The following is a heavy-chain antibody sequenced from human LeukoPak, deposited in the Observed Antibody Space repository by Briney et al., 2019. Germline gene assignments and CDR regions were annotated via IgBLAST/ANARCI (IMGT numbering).Heavy chain of an antibody. Sequence: SETLSLTCAVYGGSFSGYYWSWIRQPPGKGLEWIGEISHSGSTNYNPSLRSRVTISVDTSKNQFSLKLSSVTAADTAVYYCARSTPSKKVARPYYFDYWGQGTLVTVSS. CDR2: ISHSGST. J-gene: IGHJ4*02. CDR1: GGSFSGYY. CDR3: ARSTPSKKVARPYYFDY. V-gene: IGHV4-34*01. D-gene: IGHD5-12*01.